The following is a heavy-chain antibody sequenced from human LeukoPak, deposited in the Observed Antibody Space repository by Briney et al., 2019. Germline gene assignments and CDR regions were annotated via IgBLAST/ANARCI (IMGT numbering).Heavy chain of an antibody. V-gene: IGHV4-61*02. CDR3: ARGIRGAADY. CDR2: IYTSGST. J-gene: IGHJ4*02. Sequence: PSQTLSLTCTVSGGSISSGSYYWSWFRQPAEKGLEWIGRIYTSGSTYYNPSLKSRVTISADTSKNQFSLNVSSVTAADTAVYYCARGIRGAADYWGQGTLVTVSS. CDR1: GGSISSGSYY. D-gene: IGHD3-16*01.